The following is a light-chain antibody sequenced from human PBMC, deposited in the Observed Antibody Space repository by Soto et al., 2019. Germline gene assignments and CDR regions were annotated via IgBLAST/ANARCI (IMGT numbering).Light chain of an antibody. CDR2: DAA. J-gene: IGLJ1*01. V-gene: IGLV7-46*01. CDR3: LLSSRGDYV. Sequence: QTVVPQEPSLTVSPGGTVTLTCGSTTGAVTTGHYTYWFQQKPGQAPRPLIYDAANKLSWTPVRFSGSLLGGKAALTLSGAQPEDEADYYCLLSSRGDYVFVPGTKLTVL. CDR1: TGAVTTGHY.